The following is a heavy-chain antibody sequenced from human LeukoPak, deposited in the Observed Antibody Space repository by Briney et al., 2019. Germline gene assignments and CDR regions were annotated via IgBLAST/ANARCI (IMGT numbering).Heavy chain of an antibody. CDR1: GYTFTSYG. V-gene: IGHV1-18*01. J-gene: IGHJ1*01. D-gene: IGHD1-26*01. CDR3: ATDWRMGATGYFQH. Sequence: ASVKVSCKASGYTFTSYGISWVRQAPGQGLEWMGWISAYNGNTNYAQKLQGRVTMTTDTSTSTAYMELRSLRSDDTAVYYCATDWRMGATGYFQHWGQGTLVTVSS. CDR2: ISAYNGNT.